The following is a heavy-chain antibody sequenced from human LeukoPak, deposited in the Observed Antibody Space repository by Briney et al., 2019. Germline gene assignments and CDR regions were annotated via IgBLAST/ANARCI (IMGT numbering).Heavy chain of an antibody. CDR2: TYYRSKWYN. Sequence: SQTLSLTCAISGDSVSSNSAAWNWIRQTPSRGLEWLGRTYYRSKWYNDYAVSVKNRITINPDTSKNQFSLQLNSVTPEDTAVYYCARGPLGLAAAPDAFDIWGQGTMVTVSS. CDR1: GDSVSSNSAA. V-gene: IGHV6-1*01. CDR3: ARGPLGLAAAPDAFDI. D-gene: IGHD2-15*01. J-gene: IGHJ3*02.